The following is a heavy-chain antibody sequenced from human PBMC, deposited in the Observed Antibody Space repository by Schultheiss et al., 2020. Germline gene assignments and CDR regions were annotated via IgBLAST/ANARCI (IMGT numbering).Heavy chain of an antibody. J-gene: IGHJ4*02. Sequence: GGSLRLSCAASGFTFSSYGMHWVRQAPGKGLEWVAVISYDGSNKYYADSVKGRFTISRDNSKNTLYLQMNSLRAEDTAVYYCAKDLHEGYSYGSCDYWGQGTRVNVYS. V-gene: IGHV3-30*18. CDR2: ISYDGSNK. CDR3: AKDLHEGYSYGSCDY. CDR1: GFTFSSYG. D-gene: IGHD5-18*01.